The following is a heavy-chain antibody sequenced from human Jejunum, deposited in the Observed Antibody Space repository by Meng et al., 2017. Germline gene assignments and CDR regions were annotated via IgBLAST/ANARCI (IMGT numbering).Heavy chain of an antibody. V-gene: IGHV4-31*03. CDR3: ARATAGNSEYFQN. J-gene: IGHJ1*01. D-gene: IGHD4-23*01. Sequence: QVQFQGSGPGLVRPEQPLSLTCTVSGGSMTSAGHYWSWIRQDPGKGLEWIGYIHYSGGTYYNPSLKSRVTISVDTSKNQFSLKLNSVSAADTAVYYCARATAGNSEYFQNWGQGTLVTVSS. CDR2: IHYSGGT. CDR1: GGSMTSAGHY.